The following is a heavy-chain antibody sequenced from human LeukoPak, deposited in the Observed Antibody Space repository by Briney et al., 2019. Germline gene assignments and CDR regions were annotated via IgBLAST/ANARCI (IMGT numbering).Heavy chain of an antibody. V-gene: IGHV1-46*01. Sequence: GASVKVSCKASGYTFSNYYVHWVRQAPGQGLEWMGIIKPSGGGTSYALKFQGRVTLTRDTSTSTAYMELSSLRSEDTAVYYCARDHFDSSGYHYLLGHFEHWGQGTLVTVSS. D-gene: IGHD3-22*01. J-gene: IGHJ1*01. CDR1: GYTFSNYY. CDR2: IKPSGGGT. CDR3: ARDHFDSSGYHYLLGHFEH.